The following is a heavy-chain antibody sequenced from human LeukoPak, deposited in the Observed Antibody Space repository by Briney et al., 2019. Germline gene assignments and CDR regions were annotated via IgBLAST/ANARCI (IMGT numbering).Heavy chain of an antibody. V-gene: IGHV3-30-3*01. CDR1: GFTFSAFA. CDR3: AKEGYCSGGSCYRTFDY. Sequence: GGSLRLSCAASGFTFSAFAMHWARQAPGKGLEWVAAISYDASNKYYAVSVRGRFTISRDNSRNTLFLQMNSLRAEDTAVYYCAKEGYCSGGSCYRTFDYWGQGTLVTVSS. D-gene: IGHD2-15*01. J-gene: IGHJ4*02. CDR2: ISYDASNK.